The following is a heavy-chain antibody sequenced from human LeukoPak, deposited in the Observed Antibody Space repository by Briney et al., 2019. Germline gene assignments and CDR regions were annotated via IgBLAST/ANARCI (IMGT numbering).Heavy chain of an antibody. V-gene: IGHV4-39*01. CDR1: GGSVSSSSYY. CDR2: IYYSGST. CDR3: ASKYSYGLDY. D-gene: IGHD5-18*01. J-gene: IGHJ4*02. Sequence: SETLSLTCTVSGGSVSSSSYYWGWIRQPPGKGLEWIGSIYYSGSTYYNPSLKSRVTISVDTSKNQFSLKLSSVTAADTAVYYCASKYSYGLDYWGQGSLVTVSS.